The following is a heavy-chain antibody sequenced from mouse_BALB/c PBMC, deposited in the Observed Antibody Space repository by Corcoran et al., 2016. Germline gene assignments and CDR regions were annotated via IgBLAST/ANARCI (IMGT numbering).Heavy chain of an antibody. CDR3: AKSYDYRSSYVGYFDV. Sequence: EVQLQQSGPELVKPGASMKISCKASGYSFTGYTMNWVKQSHGKNLEWIGRINPNNGGTSYNQKFKGKATLTVDTSSSTAYMELLSLTSEDSAVYYCAKSYDYRSSYVGYFDVWGAGTTVTVSS. V-gene: IGHV1-18*01. CDR2: INPNNGGT. CDR1: GYSFTGYT. D-gene: IGHD1-1*01. J-gene: IGHJ1*01.